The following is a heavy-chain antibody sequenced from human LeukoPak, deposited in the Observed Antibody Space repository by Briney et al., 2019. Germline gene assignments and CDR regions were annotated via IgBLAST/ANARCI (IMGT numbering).Heavy chain of an antibody. D-gene: IGHD3-3*01. CDR2: ILPIIHIP. V-gene: IGHV1-69*04. CDR1: GGTFGTYT. Sequence: SVKVSCKASGGTFGTYTISWVRQAPGQGLEWMGRILPIIHIPDYAQKFQDRVTITADTSTNTAYMELGSLRSEDTAVYYCARETEDDSIFGVVFGPLDHWGQGTLVTVSS. CDR3: ARETEDDSIFGVVFGPLDH. J-gene: IGHJ4*02.